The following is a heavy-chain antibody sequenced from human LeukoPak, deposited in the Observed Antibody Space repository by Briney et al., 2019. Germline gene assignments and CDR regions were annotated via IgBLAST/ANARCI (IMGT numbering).Heavy chain of an antibody. D-gene: IGHD3-10*01. V-gene: IGHV4-61*02. CDR3: AREGGSGSYYFPLHYYYYYMDV. Sequence: SETLSLSCTVSGGSISSGSYYWSWIRQPAGKGLEWIGRIYTSGSTNYNPSLKSRVTISVDTSKNQFSLKLSSVTAADTAVYYCAREGGSGSYYFPLHYYYYYMDVWGKGTTVTISS. J-gene: IGHJ6*03. CDR1: GGSISSGSYY. CDR2: IYTSGST.